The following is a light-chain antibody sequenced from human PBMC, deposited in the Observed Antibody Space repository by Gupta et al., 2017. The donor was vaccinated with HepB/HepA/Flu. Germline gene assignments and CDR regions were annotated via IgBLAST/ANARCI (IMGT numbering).Light chain of an antibody. CDR2: DAS. CDR1: QSVSSY. CDR3: QQRSNWPQGAIT. Sequence: EIVLTQSPATLSLSPGERATLSCRASQSVSSYLAWYQQKPGQAPRLLIYDASNRATGIPARFSGSGSGTDFTLTISSLEPEEFAVYYCQQRSNWPQGAITFGQGTRLEIK. V-gene: IGKV3-11*01. J-gene: IGKJ5*01.